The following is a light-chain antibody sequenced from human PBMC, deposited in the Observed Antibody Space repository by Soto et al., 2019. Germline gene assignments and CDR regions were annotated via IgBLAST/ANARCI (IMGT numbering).Light chain of an antibody. CDR3: QQRSNWPIT. CDR2: DAS. V-gene: IGKV3-11*01. J-gene: IGKJ5*01. Sequence: EIVVTQSPATLSLSPGERATLSCRTSQSVSKYFAWYQQKPGRAPRLLIYDASSRATGVPARFIGSGSGTDFTLTISSLEPEDFAIYYCQQRSNWPITVGQGTRLEIK. CDR1: QSVSKY.